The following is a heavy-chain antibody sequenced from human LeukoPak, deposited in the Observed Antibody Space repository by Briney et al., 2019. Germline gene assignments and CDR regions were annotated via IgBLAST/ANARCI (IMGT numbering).Heavy chain of an antibody. V-gene: IGHV1-18*01. CDR3: ARSNCSGGSCYLTGDY. D-gene: IGHD2-15*01. CDR1: GYTFTSYG. CDR2: ISAYNGNT. Sequence: ASVKVSCKASGYTFTSYGISWVRQAPGQGLEWMGWISAYNGNTNYAQKLQGRVTMTTDTSTSTAYMELRSLRSDDTAVYYCARSNCSGGSCYLTGDYWGQGTLVTVSS. J-gene: IGHJ4*02.